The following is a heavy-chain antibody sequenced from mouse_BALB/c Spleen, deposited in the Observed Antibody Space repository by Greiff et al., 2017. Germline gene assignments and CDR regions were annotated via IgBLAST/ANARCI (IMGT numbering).Heavy chain of an antibody. J-gene: IGHJ4*01. V-gene: IGHV1S56*01. Sequence: VKVVESGPELVKPGASVRISCKASGYTFTSYYIHWVKQRPGQGLEWIGWIYPGNVNTKYNEKFKGKATLTADKSSSTAYMQLSSLTSEDSAVYFCARWDGPYAMDYWGQGTSVTVSS. CDR2: IYPGNVNT. CDR1: GYTFTSYY. D-gene: IGHD2-3*01. CDR3: ARWDGPYAMDY.